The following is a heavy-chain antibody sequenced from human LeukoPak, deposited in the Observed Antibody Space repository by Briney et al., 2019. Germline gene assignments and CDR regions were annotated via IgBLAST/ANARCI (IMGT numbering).Heavy chain of an antibody. CDR2: ISAYNGNT. V-gene: IGHV1-18*01. CDR1: GYTFTSYG. J-gene: IGHJ6*03. Sequence: GASVKVSCKASGYTFTSYGISWVRQAPGQGLEWMGWISAYNGNTNYAQKLQGRVTMTTDTSTSTAYMELRSLRSDDTAVYYRAKSITMVRGGYYYMDVWGKGTTVTISS. CDR3: AKSITMVRGGYYYMDV. D-gene: IGHD3-10*01.